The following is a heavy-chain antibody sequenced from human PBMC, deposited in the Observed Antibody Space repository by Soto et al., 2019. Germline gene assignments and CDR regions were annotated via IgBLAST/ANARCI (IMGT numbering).Heavy chain of an antibody. J-gene: IGHJ6*02. CDR2: IWDDGTNK. CDR1: GFTFSNYG. Sequence: QVQLVESGGGGVQPGRSLRLSCAASGFTFSNYGMHWVRQAPGKGLEWVSFIWDDGTNKYYADSVKGRFTMSRDNSKNMLYLQMNSVRAEDTAVYYCARNKWELLYYYGLDVWGQGTTVTVSS. D-gene: IGHD1-26*01. CDR3: ARNKWELLYYYGLDV. V-gene: IGHV3-33*01.